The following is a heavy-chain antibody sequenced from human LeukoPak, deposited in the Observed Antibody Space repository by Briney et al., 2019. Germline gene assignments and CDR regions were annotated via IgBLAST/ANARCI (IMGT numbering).Heavy chain of an antibody. Sequence: SETLSLTCTVSGYSISSGYYWGWIRQPPGKGLEWIGSIYHSGSTYYNPSLKSRVTISVDTSKNQFSLKLSSVTAADTAVYYCARITDRTIFGEIMHGFDIWSQGTPVTVSS. V-gene: IGHV4-38-2*02. CDR1: GYSISSGYY. D-gene: IGHD3-3*01. J-gene: IGHJ3*02. CDR3: ARITDRTIFGEIMHGFDI. CDR2: IYHSGST.